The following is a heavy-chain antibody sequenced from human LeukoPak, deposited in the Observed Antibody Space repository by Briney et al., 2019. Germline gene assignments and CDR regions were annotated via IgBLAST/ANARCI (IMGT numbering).Heavy chain of an antibody. J-gene: IGHJ6*03. CDR3: ARGGAHSPSHDYFYHFMDV. D-gene: IGHD6-13*01. V-gene: IGHV4-4*07. CDR2: VHSDDNS. Sequence: PSETLSLTCTVSGGSTSGYYWSWIRQPAGKGLEWIGRVHSDDNSDSIPSLKSRLAMSLDTSTNRFSLKLTSVTAADTAVYYCARGGAHSPSHDYFYHFMDVWGKGTTVTVSS. CDR1: GGSTSGYY.